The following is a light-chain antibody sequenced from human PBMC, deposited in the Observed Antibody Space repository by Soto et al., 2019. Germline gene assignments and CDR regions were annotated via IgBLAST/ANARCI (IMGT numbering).Light chain of an antibody. CDR2: DSN. CDR1: SSNIGAGRD. CDR3: QSYGTSLSGLSV. J-gene: IGLJ1*01. Sequence: QSVRTQPPSVSGAPGQRVIIACTGGSSNIGAGRDVHWYRQFPGEAPKFLISDSNHRPSGVPDRFSVSKSGASASLAITGLRAEDEGDYFCQSYGTSLSGLSVFGTGTKVTVL. V-gene: IGLV1-40*01.